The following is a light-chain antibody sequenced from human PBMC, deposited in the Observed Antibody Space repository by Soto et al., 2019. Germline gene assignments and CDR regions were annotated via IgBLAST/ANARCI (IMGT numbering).Light chain of an antibody. CDR2: DTS. Sequence: EIVMTQSPATLSVSPGERATLSCRASQGIGDTLAWYQHKPGQTPRLLIYDTSTRATGIPARFSGSGSGTDFTLTISSLQSEDFAVYYCQQYNNWPPWTFGQGTKVDIK. J-gene: IGKJ1*01. V-gene: IGKV3-15*01. CDR1: QGIGDT. CDR3: QQYNNWPPWT.